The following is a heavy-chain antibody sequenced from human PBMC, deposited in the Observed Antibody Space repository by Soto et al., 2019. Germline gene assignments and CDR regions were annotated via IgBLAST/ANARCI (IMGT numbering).Heavy chain of an antibody. J-gene: IGHJ4*02. V-gene: IGHV1-3*01. CDR1: GYTFTSYA. CDR3: ARDHIAVAGTLDD. D-gene: IGHD6-19*01. Sequence: GASVKVSCKASGYTFTSYAMHWVRQAPGQRLEWMGWINAGNGSTKYSQKFQGRVTITRDTSASTAYMELSSLRSEDTAVYYCARDHIAVAGTLDDWGQGTLVTVSS. CDR2: INAGNGST.